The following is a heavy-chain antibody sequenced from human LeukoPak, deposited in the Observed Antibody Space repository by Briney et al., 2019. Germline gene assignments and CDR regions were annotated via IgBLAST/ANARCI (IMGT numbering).Heavy chain of an antibody. J-gene: IGHJ6*03. CDR1: GGSISSYY. V-gene: IGHV4-59*01. CDR2: IYYSGST. Sequence: SETLSLTCTVSGGSISSYYWSWIRQPPGKGLEWIGYIYYSGSTNYNPSLKSRVTISVDTSKSQFSLKLSSVTAADTALYYCARGVWEQLVLYYYYYMDVWGKGTTVTVSS. CDR3: ARGVWEQLVLYYYYYMDV. D-gene: IGHD6-13*01.